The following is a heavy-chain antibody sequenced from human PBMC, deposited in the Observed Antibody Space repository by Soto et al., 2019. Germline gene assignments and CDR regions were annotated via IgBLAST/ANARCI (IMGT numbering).Heavy chain of an antibody. CDR2: ISGSGGST. D-gene: IGHD3-10*01. CDR1: GFTFSSYA. CDR3: APKGGFGKLVSGLGY. J-gene: IGHJ4*02. Sequence: EVQLLESGGGLVQPGGSLRLSCAASGFTFSSYAMSWVRQAPGKGLEWVSAISGSGGSTYYADSVKGRFTISRDNSKNTLYLQMNSLRAEDTAVYYCAPKGGFGKLVSGLGYWGQGTLVTVSS. V-gene: IGHV3-23*01.